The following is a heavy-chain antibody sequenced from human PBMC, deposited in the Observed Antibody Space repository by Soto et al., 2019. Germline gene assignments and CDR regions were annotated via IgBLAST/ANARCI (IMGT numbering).Heavy chain of an antibody. J-gene: IGHJ5*02. Sequence: QLQLQESGPGLVKPSDTLSLTCTVSGGSISSSSYYWGWIRQPPGKGLEWIGSIYYSGSTYYNPSLKGRVTISVDTSKNHCSLKLSSVTAADTAVYYCARHVEGDIHWFDPWGQGTLVTVSS. V-gene: IGHV4-39*01. CDR1: GGSISSSSYY. CDR3: ARHVEGDIHWFDP. CDR2: IYYSGST. D-gene: IGHD1-26*01.